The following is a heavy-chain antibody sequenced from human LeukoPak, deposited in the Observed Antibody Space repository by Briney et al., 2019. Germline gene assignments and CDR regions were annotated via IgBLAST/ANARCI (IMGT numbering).Heavy chain of an antibody. CDR2: IYSDAST. CDR3: SRARGGDGLPFDY. CDR1: GFTVSNNS. J-gene: IGHJ4*02. V-gene: IGHV3-53*01. Sequence: GGSLRLSCAASGFTVSNNSMSWVRQAPGTGLEWVSLIYSDASTSYADSVRGRFTISRDNSKNTLYLHMNSLRAEDTAVYYCSRARGGDGLPFDYWGQGTLVTVS. D-gene: IGHD3-16*01.